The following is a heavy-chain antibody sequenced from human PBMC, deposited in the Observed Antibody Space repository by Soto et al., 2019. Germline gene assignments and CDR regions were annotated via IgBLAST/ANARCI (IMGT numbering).Heavy chain of an antibody. D-gene: IGHD5-12*01. Sequence: GGSLRPSCAASGFTFSSYAMSWVRQAPGKGLEWVSAISGSGGSTYYADSVKGRFTISRDNSENTLYLQMNSLRAEDTAVYYCANGGGYDYSDYWGQGTLVTVS. CDR3: ANGGGYDYSDY. J-gene: IGHJ4*02. CDR2: ISGSGGST. V-gene: IGHV3-23*01. CDR1: GFTFSSYA.